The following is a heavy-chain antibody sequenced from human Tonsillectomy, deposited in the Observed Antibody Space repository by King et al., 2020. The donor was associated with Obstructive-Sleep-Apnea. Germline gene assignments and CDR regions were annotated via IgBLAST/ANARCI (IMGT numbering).Heavy chain of an antibody. CDR3: AHRSSGGPSGFDY. V-gene: IGHV2-5*02. CDR1: GFSLSTSGVG. D-gene: IGHD6-19*01. J-gene: IGHJ4*02. CDR2: ISWDDEK. Sequence: FTLKESGPTLVKPTQTLTRTCTFSGFSLSTSGVGWGWIRLAPGKALCWLALISWDDEKRYIPSLKSRLTIPKDTSENQVVLTMTNMDPVDTATYYCAHRSSGGPSGFDYWGQGNLVTVSS.